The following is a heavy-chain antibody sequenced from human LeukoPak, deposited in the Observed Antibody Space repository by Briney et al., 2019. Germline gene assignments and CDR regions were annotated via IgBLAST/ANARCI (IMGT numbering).Heavy chain of an antibody. J-gene: IGHJ4*02. D-gene: IGHD6-13*01. CDR2: ISYSGANS. CDR3: AKGSSRSWCLLNY. V-gene: IGHV3-23*01. Sequence: GGSLRLSCAASGFTFSGSAMSWVRQAPGEGLEWVSLISYSGANSYYTDSVRGRFTISSDNSKNTLYLQMNSLRAEDTAVYYCAKGSSRSWCLLNYWGQGTLVTVSS. CDR1: GFTFSGSA.